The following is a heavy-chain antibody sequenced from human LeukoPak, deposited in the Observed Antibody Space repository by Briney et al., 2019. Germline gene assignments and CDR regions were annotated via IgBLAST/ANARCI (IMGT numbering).Heavy chain of an antibody. CDR3: AKRAIAFDF. CDR1: RFTFSDYY. Sequence: GGSLRLSCAASRFTFSDYYMSWIRQAPGKGLEWLSHISSGGGTIYYADSVKGRFTISRDHSKNTLYLQMNSLRAEDTALYYCAKRAIAFDFWGQGTMVTVSS. CDR2: ISSGGGTI. J-gene: IGHJ3*01. V-gene: IGHV3-11*01.